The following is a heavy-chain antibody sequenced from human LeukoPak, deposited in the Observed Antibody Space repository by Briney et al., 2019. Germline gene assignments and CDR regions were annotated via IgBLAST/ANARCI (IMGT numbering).Heavy chain of an antibody. Sequence: AASVKVSCKASGYTFTGYYMHWVRQAPGQGLEWMGWINPNSGGTNYAQKFQGRVTMTRDTSISTAYMELSRLRSDDTAVYYCARATIAVAGEPFDYWGQGTLVTVSS. J-gene: IGHJ4*02. CDR2: INPNSGGT. CDR1: GYTFTGYY. CDR3: ARATIAVAGEPFDY. V-gene: IGHV1-2*02. D-gene: IGHD6-19*01.